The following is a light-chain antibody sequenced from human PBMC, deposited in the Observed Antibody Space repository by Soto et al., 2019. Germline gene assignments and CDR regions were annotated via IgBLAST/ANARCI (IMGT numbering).Light chain of an antibody. J-gene: IGKJ5*01. V-gene: IGKV3-20*01. Sequence: VLTQYPPTLSLSRGGRATLSFRASQSIASYLAWYQQKPGQAPRLLIYGASSRATGIPDRFSGSGSGTDFTLTISRLEPEDFAVYYCQQYGSSPITFGQGTRLEIK. CDR2: GAS. CDR3: QQYGSSPIT. CDR1: QSIASY.